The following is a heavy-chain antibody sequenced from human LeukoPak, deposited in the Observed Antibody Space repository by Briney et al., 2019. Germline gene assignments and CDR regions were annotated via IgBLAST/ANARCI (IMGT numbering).Heavy chain of an antibody. CDR2: IRYDGTIK. CDR3: AKEGTASKPSDLDY. J-gene: IGHJ4*02. CDR1: GYTFTDYG. V-gene: IGHV3-30*02. D-gene: IGHD1/OR15-1a*01. Sequence: GGSLRLSCAASGYTFTDYGMHWVRQAPGKGLEWVTFIRYDGTIKYYSDSVKGRFAISRDNSQNTLFLQMNSLRPEDTAAYYCAKEGTASKPSDLDYWGQGTLVAVSS.